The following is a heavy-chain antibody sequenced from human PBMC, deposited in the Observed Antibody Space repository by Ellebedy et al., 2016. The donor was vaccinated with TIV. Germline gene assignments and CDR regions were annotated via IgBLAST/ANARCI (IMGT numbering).Heavy chain of an antibody. CDR1: GLSVGSSF. CDR3: ATEDYASGSYFDY. D-gene: IGHD3-10*01. CDR2: IKGKADGEAT. J-gene: IGHJ4*02. V-gene: IGHV3-15*01. Sequence: GESLKISCAVSGLSVGSSFMNWVRQAPGKGLEWVGRIKGKADGEATHYAAPVKGRFTISRDESKSSMYLQMNSLKTEDTAVYYCATEDYASGSYFDYWGQGTLVTVSS.